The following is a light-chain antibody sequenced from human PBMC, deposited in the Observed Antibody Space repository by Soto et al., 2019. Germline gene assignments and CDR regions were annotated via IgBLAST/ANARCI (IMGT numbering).Light chain of an antibody. CDR2: AAS. V-gene: IGKV1-8*01. CDR3: QQYYSSTVA. Sequence: AIRVIQSTSSLSASTGARFNITCRASQGISSYLAWYQKNKGKAPKLLIYAASTLQSGVPSRVRGSGYGTDFTITISCLQSEDFATYYCQQYYSSTVAFGQGTQVDIK. CDR1: QGISSY. J-gene: IGKJ1*01.